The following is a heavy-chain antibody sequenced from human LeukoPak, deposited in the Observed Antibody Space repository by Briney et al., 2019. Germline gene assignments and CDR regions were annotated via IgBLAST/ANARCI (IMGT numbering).Heavy chain of an antibody. CDR3: ARDGGWYQLLWWFDP. Sequence: AASVKVSCKASGYTFTGYYMHWVRQAPGRGLEWMGWINPNSGATKYAQKFQGGATMTRDTSISTAYMEVSRLRFDDTAVYYCARDGGWYQLLWWFDPWGQGTLVTVSS. CDR2: INPNSGAT. D-gene: IGHD2-2*01. J-gene: IGHJ5*02. CDR1: GYTFTGYY. V-gene: IGHV1-2*02.